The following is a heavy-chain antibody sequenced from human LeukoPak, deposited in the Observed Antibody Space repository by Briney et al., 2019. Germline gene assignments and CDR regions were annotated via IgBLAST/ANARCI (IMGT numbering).Heavy chain of an antibody. J-gene: IGHJ6*04. CDR2: ISSSGSTI. CDR3: ARESPKFPYYYYGMDV. Sequence: PGGSLRLLCAASGFTFSRYEMNWVRQAPGKAREWVSYISSSGSTIYYADSVKGRFTISRDNAKNSLYLQMNSLRAEDTAVYYCARESPKFPYYYYGMDVWGKGTTVTVSS. CDR1: GFTFSRYE. V-gene: IGHV3-48*03.